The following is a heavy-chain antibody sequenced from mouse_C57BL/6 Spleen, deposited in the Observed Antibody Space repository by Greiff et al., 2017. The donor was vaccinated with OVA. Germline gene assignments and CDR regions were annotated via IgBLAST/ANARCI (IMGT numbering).Heavy chain of an antibody. V-gene: IGHV5-17*01. J-gene: IGHJ4*01. Sequence: DVQLVESGGGLVKPGGSLKLSCAASGFTFSDYGMHWVRQAPEKGLEWVAYISSGSSTIYYADTVKGRFTISRDKAKNTLFLQMTRLRSGLTAMDYCAIYYDYSYYNAMDYWGQGTSVTVSS. CDR3: AIYYDYSYYNAMDY. D-gene: IGHD2-4*01. CDR2: ISSGSSTI. CDR1: GFTFSDYG.